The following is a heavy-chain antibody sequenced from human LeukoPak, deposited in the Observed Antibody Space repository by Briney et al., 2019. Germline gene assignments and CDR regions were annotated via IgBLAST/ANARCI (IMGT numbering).Heavy chain of an antibody. CDR3: ARTGADHNDYSLYRWFDP. Sequence: GGSLRLSCAASGFTFSSHWTGWVRQAPGKGLEWVANIKQDGSEKYYVDSVKGRFTVSRDNAKTSLYLQMNSLRVEDTGVYYCARTGADHNDYSLYRWFDPWGQGTLVTVSS. CDR1: GFTFSSHW. J-gene: IGHJ5*02. V-gene: IGHV3-7*01. CDR2: IKQDGSEK. D-gene: IGHD4-11*01.